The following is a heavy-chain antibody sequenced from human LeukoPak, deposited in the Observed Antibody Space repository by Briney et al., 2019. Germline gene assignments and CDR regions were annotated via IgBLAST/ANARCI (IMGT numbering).Heavy chain of an antibody. J-gene: IGHJ3*02. CDR2: INPNSGGT. CDR3: ARGYSGSCYDAFDI. CDR1: GYTFTGYY. Sequence: ASVKVSCTASGYTFTGYYMHWVRQAPGQGLEWMGWINPNSGGTNYAQKFQGRVTMTRDTSISTAYMELSRLRSDDTAVYYCARGYSGSCYDAFDIRGQGTMVTVSS. V-gene: IGHV1-2*02. D-gene: IGHD1-26*01.